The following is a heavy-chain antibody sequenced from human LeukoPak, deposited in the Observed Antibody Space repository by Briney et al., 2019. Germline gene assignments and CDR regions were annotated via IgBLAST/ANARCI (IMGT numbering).Heavy chain of an antibody. CDR2: IFSGGTP. CDR3: NLVVVVDATYFDY. Sequence: GGSLRLSCAASGFTVSSNYMSWVRQAPGKGLQWVSVIFSGGTPYYADSVKGRFTSSRHNSKNTLYLQMDSLRAEDTAMYYGNLVVVVDATYFDYWGQGTLVTVSS. J-gene: IGHJ4*02. V-gene: IGHV3-53*01. CDR1: GFTVSSNY. D-gene: IGHD2-15*01.